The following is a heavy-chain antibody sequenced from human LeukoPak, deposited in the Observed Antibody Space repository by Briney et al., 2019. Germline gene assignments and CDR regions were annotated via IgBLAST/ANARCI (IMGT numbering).Heavy chain of an antibody. J-gene: IGHJ4*02. Sequence: ASVKVSCKASGYTFTSYYMHWVRQAPGQGLEWMGIINPSGGSTSYAQKFQGRVTMTRDTSTSTVYIELSSLRSEDTAVYYCARAAMGWGVFDYWGQGTLVTVSS. CDR1: GYTFTSYY. CDR3: ARAAMGWGVFDY. D-gene: IGHD5-18*01. CDR2: INPSGGST. V-gene: IGHV1-46*01.